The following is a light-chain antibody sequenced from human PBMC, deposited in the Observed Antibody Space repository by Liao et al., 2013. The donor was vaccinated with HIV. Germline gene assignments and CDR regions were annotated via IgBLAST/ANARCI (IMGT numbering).Light chain of an antibody. CDR3: QAWDSNTAV. CDR2: QDK. V-gene: IGLV3-1*01. J-gene: IGLJ2*01. Sequence: SYELTQPPSVSVSPGQTASITCSGETLANTYAYWYQQKPGQSPVLVIYQDKKRASGIPERFSGSNSGTTATLTISGAQATDEADYFCQAWDSNTAVFGGGTKLTVL. CDR1: TLANTY.